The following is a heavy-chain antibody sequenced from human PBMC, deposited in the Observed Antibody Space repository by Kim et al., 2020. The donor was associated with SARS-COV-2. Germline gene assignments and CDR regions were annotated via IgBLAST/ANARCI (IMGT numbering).Heavy chain of an antibody. CDR2: IYYSGST. CDR3: ALRGYSYVAGGYYYYGMDV. D-gene: IGHD5-18*01. Sequence: SETLSLTCTVSGGSISSGGYYWSWIRQHPGKGLEWIGYIYYSGSTYYNPSLKSRVTISVDTSKNQFSLKLSSVTAADTAVYYCALRGYSYVAGGYYYYGMDVWGQGTTVTVSS. J-gene: IGHJ6*02. V-gene: IGHV4-31*03. CDR1: GGSISSGGYY.